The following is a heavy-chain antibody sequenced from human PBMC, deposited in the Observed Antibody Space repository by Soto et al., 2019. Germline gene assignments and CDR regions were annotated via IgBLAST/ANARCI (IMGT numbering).Heavy chain of an antibody. V-gene: IGHV1-69*02. J-gene: IGHJ4*02. CDR3: ARRSVRGVIDY. D-gene: IGHD3-10*01. Sequence: QVQLVQSGAEVKKPGSSVKVSCKASGGTFSSYTISWVRQAPGQGLEWMGRIIPTLGIANYAQKFQGRVTITADKSTSTAYMELSSLRSEDTAVYYCARRSVRGVIDYWGQGTLVTVSS. CDR2: IIPTLGIA. CDR1: GGTFSSYT.